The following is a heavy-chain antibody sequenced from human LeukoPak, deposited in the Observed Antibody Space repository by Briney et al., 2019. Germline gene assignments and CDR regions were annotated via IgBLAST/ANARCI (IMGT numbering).Heavy chain of an antibody. V-gene: IGHV1-58*01. CDR1: GFTFTSSA. Sequence: VASVKVSCKASGFTFTSSAVQWVRQARGQRLEWIGWIVVGSGNTNYAQKFQERVAITRDMSTSTAYMELSSLRSEDTAVYYCAASQDYYDSSGYSYYFDYWGQENLVTVSS. D-gene: IGHD3-22*01. CDR3: AASQDYYDSSGYSYYFDY. J-gene: IGHJ4*02. CDR2: IVVGSGNT.